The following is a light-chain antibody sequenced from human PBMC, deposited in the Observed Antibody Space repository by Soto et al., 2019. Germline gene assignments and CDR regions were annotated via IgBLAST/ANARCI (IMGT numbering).Light chain of an antibody. J-gene: IGLJ2*01. Sequence: QSVLTQPASVSGSPGQSITISCTGTSSDIGGYNYVSWYQQHPGKAPNLMIYDVSHRPSGVSNRFSGSKSGNTASLTISGLQAEDEADYYCNSYTSSSTVVFGGWTKLTVL. CDR3: NSYTSSSTVV. V-gene: IGLV2-14*01. CDR1: SSDIGGYNY. CDR2: DVS.